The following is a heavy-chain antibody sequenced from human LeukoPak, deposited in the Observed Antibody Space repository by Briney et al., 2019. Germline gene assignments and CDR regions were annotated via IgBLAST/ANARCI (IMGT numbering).Heavy chain of an antibody. J-gene: IGHJ4*02. CDR3: ATGGAYSSSWSDGY. CDR2: ISYDGSNK. CDR1: GFTFSSYA. Sequence: GRSLRLSCAASGFTFSSYAMHWVRQAPGKGLEWVAVISYDGSNKYYADSVKGRFTISRDNSKNTLYLQMNSLRAEDTAVYYCATGGAYSSSWSDGYWGQGTLVTVSS. V-gene: IGHV3-30-3*01. D-gene: IGHD6-13*01.